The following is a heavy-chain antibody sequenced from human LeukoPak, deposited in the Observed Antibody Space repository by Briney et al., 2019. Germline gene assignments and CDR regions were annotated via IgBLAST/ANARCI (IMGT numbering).Heavy chain of an antibody. Sequence: GGSLRLSCAASGFTFSSYAMSWVRQAPGKGLEWVSAISGSGGSTYYADSVKGRSTISRDNSKNTLYLQMNSLRAEDTAVYYCAKVGSGWYSGFDYWGQGTLVTVSS. CDR1: GFTFSSYA. V-gene: IGHV3-23*01. D-gene: IGHD6-19*01. J-gene: IGHJ4*02. CDR2: ISGSGGST. CDR3: AKVGSGWYSGFDY.